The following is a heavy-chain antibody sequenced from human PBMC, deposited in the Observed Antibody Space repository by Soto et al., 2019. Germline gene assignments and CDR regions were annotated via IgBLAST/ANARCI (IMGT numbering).Heavy chain of an antibody. V-gene: IGHV3-23*01. J-gene: IGHJ5*02. CDR2: ISGSGGST. Sequence: PGGSLRLSCAASGFTFSSYAMSWVRQAPGKGLEWVSAISGSGGSTYYADSVKGRFTISRDNSKNTLYLQMNSLRAEDTAVYYCARDLSWFGESTQFDPWGQGTLVTVSS. D-gene: IGHD3-10*01. CDR1: GFTFSSYA. CDR3: ARDLSWFGESTQFDP.